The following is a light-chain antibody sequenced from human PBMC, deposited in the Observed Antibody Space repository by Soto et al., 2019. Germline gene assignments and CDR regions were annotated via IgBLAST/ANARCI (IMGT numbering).Light chain of an antibody. CDR2: SSN. CDR3: AAWDDSLNGVV. J-gene: IGLJ2*01. CDR1: SSNIETFT. V-gene: IGLV1-44*01. Sequence: QSALTQPPSASGAPGQRVTISCSGSSSNIETFTVSWYRQLPGTAPKVLIYSSNQRPSGVPDRFSGSKSGTSASLAVSGLQSEDEADYYCAAWDDSLNGVVFGGGTKLTVL.